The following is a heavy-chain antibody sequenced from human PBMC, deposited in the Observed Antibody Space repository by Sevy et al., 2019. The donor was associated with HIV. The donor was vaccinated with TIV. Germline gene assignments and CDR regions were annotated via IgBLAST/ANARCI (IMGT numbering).Heavy chain of an antibody. CDR3: ARKYSSSYGYFDY. V-gene: IGHV3-21*01. CDR2: ISSSSSYI. Sequence: GGSLRLSCAASGFTFSSYSMNWVRQAPGKGLEWVSSISSSSSYIYYADSVKGRFTISRDNAKNSLYLQMNSLRAEDTAVYYCARKYSSSYGYFDYWGQGTTVTVSS. D-gene: IGHD6-6*01. CDR1: GFTFSSYS. J-gene: IGHJ4*02.